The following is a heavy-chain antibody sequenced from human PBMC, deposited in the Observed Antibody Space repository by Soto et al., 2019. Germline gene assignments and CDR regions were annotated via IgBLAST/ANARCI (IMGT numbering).Heavy chain of an antibody. Sequence: PSETLSLTCTVSGGSISSGGYYWSRIRQHPGKGLEWIGYIYYSGSTYYNPSLKSRVTISVDTSKNQFSLKLSSVTAADTAVYYCATLSGGGYCSGGSCYSPYYFDYWGQGTLVTVS. J-gene: IGHJ4*02. CDR1: GGSISSGGYY. CDR3: ATLSGGGYCSGGSCYSPYYFDY. D-gene: IGHD2-15*01. V-gene: IGHV4-31*02. CDR2: IYYSGST.